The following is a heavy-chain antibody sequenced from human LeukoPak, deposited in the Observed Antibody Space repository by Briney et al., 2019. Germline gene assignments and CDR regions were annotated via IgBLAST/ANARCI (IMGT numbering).Heavy chain of an antibody. D-gene: IGHD2-21*02. J-gene: IGHJ6*03. CDR1: GFTFDDYG. Sequence: GSLRLSCAASGFTFDDYGMSWVRQAPGKGLEWVSGINWNGGSTGYADSVKGRFTISRDNAKNSLYLQMNSLRAEDTALYYCARGAFAYCGGDCYSDYYYYMDVWGKGTTVTVSS. CDR2: INWNGGST. CDR3: ARGAFAYCGGDCYSDYYYYMDV. V-gene: IGHV3-20*04.